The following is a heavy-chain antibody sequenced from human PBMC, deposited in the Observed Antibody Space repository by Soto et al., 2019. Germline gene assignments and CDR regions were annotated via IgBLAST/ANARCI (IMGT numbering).Heavy chain of an antibody. CDR2: IKQDGSEK. CDR3: AITPGIAAAGRDRYFDY. D-gene: IGHD6-13*01. V-gene: IGHV3-7*03. CDR1: GFTFSSYW. J-gene: IGHJ4*02. Sequence: PGGSLRLSCAASGFTFSSYWMSWVRQAPGKGLEWVANIKQDGSEKYYVDSVKGRFTISRDNAKNSLYLQMNSLRAEDTAVYYCAITPGIAAAGRDRYFDYWCKGTLVNVSS.